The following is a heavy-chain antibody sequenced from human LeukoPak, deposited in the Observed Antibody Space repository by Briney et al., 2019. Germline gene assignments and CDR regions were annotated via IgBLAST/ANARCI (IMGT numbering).Heavy chain of an antibody. V-gene: IGHV4-59*01. CDR2: TYYTGTT. D-gene: IGHD3/OR15-3a*01. J-gene: IGHJ6*02. CDR1: GGSISSYY. CDR3: AREGFGSDFFYGMDV. Sequence: SETLSLTCTVSGGSISSYYWSWIRQPPGKGLEWIGYTYYTGTTNYNPSLKSRVTISVDTSKNQFSLKLNSVTAADTAVYYCAREGFGSDFFYGMDVWGQGTTVTVSS.